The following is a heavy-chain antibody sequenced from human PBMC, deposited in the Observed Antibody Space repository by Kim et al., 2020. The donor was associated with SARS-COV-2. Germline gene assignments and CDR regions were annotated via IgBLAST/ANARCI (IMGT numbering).Heavy chain of an antibody. CDR1: GFTFSSYG. V-gene: IGHV3-33*06. CDR2: IWYDGSNK. J-gene: IGHJ4*02. CDR3: AKDLYYDSSGHPG. D-gene: IGHD3-22*01. Sequence: GGSLRLSCAASGFTFSSYGMHWVRQAPGKGLEWVAVIWYDGSNKYYADSVKGRFTISRDNSKNTLYLQMNSLRAEDTAVYYCAKDLYYDSSGHPGGGQGTLVTVSS.